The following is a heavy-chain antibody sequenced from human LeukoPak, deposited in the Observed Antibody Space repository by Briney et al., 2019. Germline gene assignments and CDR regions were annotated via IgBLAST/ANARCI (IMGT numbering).Heavy chain of an antibody. CDR3: ARSLRFGVPAANNWFDP. V-gene: IGHV4-59*01. Sequence: SETPSLTCTVSSGSISSYYWSWIRQPPGKGLEWIGYIYYSGSTNYNPSLKSRVTISVDTSKNQFSLKLSSVTAADTAVYYCARSLRFGVPAANNWFDPWGQGTLVTVSS. J-gene: IGHJ5*02. CDR2: IYYSGST. CDR1: SGSISSYY. D-gene: IGHD2-2*01.